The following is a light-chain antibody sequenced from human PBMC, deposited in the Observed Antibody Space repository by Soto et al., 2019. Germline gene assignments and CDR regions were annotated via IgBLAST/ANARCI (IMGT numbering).Light chain of an antibody. Sequence: DIQMTQSPSSLSASVGDRFTITCRASQSIRSYLNWYQQKPGKAPKLLICAASSLQSGVPSRFSGSGSGTDFTLTISSLQPEDFATYFCQQTSTMPVTFGQGTRLEIK. V-gene: IGKV1-39*01. CDR2: AAS. CDR1: QSIRSY. J-gene: IGKJ5*01. CDR3: QQTSTMPVT.